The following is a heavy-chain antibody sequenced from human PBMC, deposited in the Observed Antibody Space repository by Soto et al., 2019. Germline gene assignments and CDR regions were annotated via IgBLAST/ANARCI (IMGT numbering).Heavy chain of an antibody. D-gene: IGHD6-13*01. Sequence: SETLSLTCTVSGGSISSYYWSWIRQPPGKGLEWIGYIYYSGSTNYNPSLKSRVTISVDTSKNQFSLKLSSVTAADTAVYYCARDGGAAAYVNWFDPWXQGTLVTVSS. J-gene: IGHJ5*02. CDR2: IYYSGST. V-gene: IGHV4-59*01. CDR3: ARDGGAAAYVNWFDP. CDR1: GGSISSYY.